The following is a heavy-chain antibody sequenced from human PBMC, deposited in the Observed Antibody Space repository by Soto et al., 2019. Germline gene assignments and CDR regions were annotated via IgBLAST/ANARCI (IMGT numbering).Heavy chain of an antibody. D-gene: IGHD5-18*01. Sequence: PGGSLRLSCAASGFTFSSYSMNLVRQAPGKGLEWVSSISSSSSYIYYADSVKGRFTISRDNAKNSLYLQMNSLRAEDTAAYYCATDQPGYSYGYGLGYWGQGTLVTVSS. CDR3: ATDQPGYSYGYGLGY. CDR2: ISSSSSYI. J-gene: IGHJ4*02. CDR1: GFTFSSYS. V-gene: IGHV3-21*01.